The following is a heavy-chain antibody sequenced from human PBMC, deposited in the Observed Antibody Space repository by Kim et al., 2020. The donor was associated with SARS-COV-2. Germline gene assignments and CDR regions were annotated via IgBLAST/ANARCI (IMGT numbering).Heavy chain of an antibody. V-gene: IGHV3-30*01. Sequence: ADSVKGRFTISRDNSKNTLYLQMNSLRAEDTAVYYCARGPSIAARQPFRYWGQGTLVTVSS. CDR3: ARGPSIAARQPFRY. J-gene: IGHJ4*02. D-gene: IGHD6-6*01.